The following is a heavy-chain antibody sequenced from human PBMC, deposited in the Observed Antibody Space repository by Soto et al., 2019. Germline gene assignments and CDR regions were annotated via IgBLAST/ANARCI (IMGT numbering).Heavy chain of an antibody. CDR3: AKDRHYPRDYFHY. D-gene: IGHD3-10*01. V-gene: IGHV3-23*01. Sequence: GGSLRLSCAASGFTFSSSAISWVRQAPGKGLEWVSAVSANGQGIYYADSVRGRFTISRDNSKNTVFLHMDSLSAEDTAVYYCAKDRHYPRDYFHYWGQGTLVTVSS. CDR1: GFTFSSSA. CDR2: VSANGQGI. J-gene: IGHJ4*02.